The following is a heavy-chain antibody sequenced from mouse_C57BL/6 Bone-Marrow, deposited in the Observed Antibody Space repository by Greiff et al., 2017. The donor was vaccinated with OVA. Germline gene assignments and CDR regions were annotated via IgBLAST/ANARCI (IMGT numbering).Heavy chain of an antibody. CDR1: GFTFSDFY. CDR2: SRNKANDYTT. J-gene: IGHJ1*03. Sequence: EVQLVESGGGLVQSGRSLRLSCATSGFTFSDFYMEWVRQAPGKGLEWIAASRNKANDYTTEYSASVKGRFIVSRDTSQSILYLQMNALRAEDTAIYYCARDALYYDVNWYFDVWGTGTTVTVSS. V-gene: IGHV7-1*01. CDR3: ARDALYYDVNWYFDV. D-gene: IGHD2-4*01.